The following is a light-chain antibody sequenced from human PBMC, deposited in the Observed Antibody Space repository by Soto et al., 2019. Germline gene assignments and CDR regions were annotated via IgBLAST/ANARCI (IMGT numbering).Light chain of an antibody. CDR3: QQYYNWPLP. V-gene: IGKV3-15*01. CDR2: GAS. J-gene: IGKJ1*01. CDR1: QSVSSN. Sequence: EIVMTQSPATLSVSPGERATLSCRASQSVSSNLAWYQQKPGQPPRLLIYGASTRATDIPARFSGSASGTEFTLTISSLQSEDFAVYYCQQYYNWPLPFGQGTKVEI.